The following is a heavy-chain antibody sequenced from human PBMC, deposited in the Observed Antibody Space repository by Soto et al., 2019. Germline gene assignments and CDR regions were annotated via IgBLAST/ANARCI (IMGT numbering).Heavy chain of an antibody. Sequence: QVQLQESGPGLVKPSGTLSLTCAVSGDSVSSPYYWCWVRQPPGEGLEWIGEVFHTGTTSYNPSLSRRVTISMDKSINQFSLDLSSVTAADTAVYYCARSAGWYAVHSWGPGTLVIVSS. CDR1: GDSVSSPYY. CDR2: VFHTGTT. V-gene: IGHV4-4*02. J-gene: IGHJ4*02. D-gene: IGHD6-19*01. CDR3: ARSAGWYAVHS.